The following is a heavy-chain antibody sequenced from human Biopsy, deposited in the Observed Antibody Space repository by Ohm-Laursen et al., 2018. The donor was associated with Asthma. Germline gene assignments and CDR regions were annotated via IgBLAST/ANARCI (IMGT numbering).Heavy chain of an antibody. Sequence: SLRLSCAAAGFTFDDYGMSWVRQAPGKGLDWVSGINWNSGSTGYADSVKGRFTISRGNAKNSLYLQMNSLRAEDTALYHCGRDMGGFGSGWFPVEFWGQGTLVTVSS. CDR1: GFTFDDYG. V-gene: IGHV3-20*01. J-gene: IGHJ4*02. D-gene: IGHD6-19*01. CDR3: GRDMGGFGSGWFPVEF. CDR2: INWNSGST.